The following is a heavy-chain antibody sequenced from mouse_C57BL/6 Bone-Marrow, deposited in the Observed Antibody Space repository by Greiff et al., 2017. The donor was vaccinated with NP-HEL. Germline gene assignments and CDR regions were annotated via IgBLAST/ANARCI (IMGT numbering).Heavy chain of an antibody. J-gene: IGHJ1*03. D-gene: IGHD4-1*02. CDR2: IYPGSGST. V-gene: IGHV1-55*01. CDR1: GYTFTSYW. CDR3: ARSNWDWYFDV. Sequence: QVQLQQPGAELVKPGASVQMSCKASGYTFTSYWLTWVKQRPGQGLEWIGDIYPGSGSTNYNEKFKSKAPLTVDTSSRPAFLQLSSLTSEDSAVYYCARSNWDWYFDVGGTGTTVTGSS.